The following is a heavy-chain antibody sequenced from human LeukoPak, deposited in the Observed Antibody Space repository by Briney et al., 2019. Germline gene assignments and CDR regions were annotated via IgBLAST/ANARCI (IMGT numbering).Heavy chain of an antibody. D-gene: IGHD1-26*01. CDR2: IYYSGST. CDR3: ARGRSGATRFDP. CDR1: GGSISSGGYY. Sequence: KPSETLSLTCTVSGGSISSGGYYWSWIRQHPGKGLEWIGYIYYSGSTYYNPSLKSRVTISVDTSKNQFSLKLSSVTAADTAVYYCARGRSGATRFDPWGQGTLVTVSS. J-gene: IGHJ5*02. V-gene: IGHV4-31*03.